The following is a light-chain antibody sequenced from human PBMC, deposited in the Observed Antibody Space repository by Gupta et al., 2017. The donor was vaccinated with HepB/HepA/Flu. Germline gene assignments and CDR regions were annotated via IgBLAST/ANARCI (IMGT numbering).Light chain of an antibody. CDR3: QSYDSSLSGWV. Sequence: QSVLTQPPSVSGAPGQRVTISCTGSSSNIGAGYDVHWYQQLPGTAPQLLIYDNINRPSGVPDRFSGSKSGTSASLAITGLQAEDEADYYCQSYDSSLSGWVFGGGTKLTVL. CDR2: DNI. CDR1: SSNIGAGYD. V-gene: IGLV1-40*01. J-gene: IGLJ3*02.